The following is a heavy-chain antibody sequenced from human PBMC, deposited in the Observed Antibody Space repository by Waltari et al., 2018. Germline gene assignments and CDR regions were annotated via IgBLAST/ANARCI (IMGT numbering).Heavy chain of an antibody. CDR1: GFTFTSYA. CDR3: KGQTDY. Sequence: VRLVESGGGLVQPGGSLRLSCAASGFTFTSYAMGWVRQAPGKGLEWVSAISGSGGATYYADSMKGRFTISRDNSKNTVYLQINSLRAEDTAIYYCKGQTDYWGQGTLVTVSS. J-gene: IGHJ4*02. CDR2: ISGSGGAT. V-gene: IGHV3-23*04.